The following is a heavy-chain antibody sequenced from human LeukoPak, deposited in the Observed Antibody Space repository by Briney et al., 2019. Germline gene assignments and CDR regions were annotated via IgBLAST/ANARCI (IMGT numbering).Heavy chain of an antibody. J-gene: IGHJ3*02. Sequence: RGESLKISCKGSGYSFRDYWIGWVRQMPGKSLEWVGIIYPGDSDTRYSPSFQGQVTISADTSISTAYLQWSSLKASDTAMYYCASNTNCRLCPDLDAFHIWGQGTAVTVSS. CDR2: IYPGDSDT. CDR1: GYSFRDYW. CDR3: ASNTNCRLCPDLDAFHI. V-gene: IGHV5-51*01. D-gene: IGHD2-8*01.